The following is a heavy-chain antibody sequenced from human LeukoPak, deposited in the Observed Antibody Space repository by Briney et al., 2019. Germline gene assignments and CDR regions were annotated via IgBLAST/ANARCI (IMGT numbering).Heavy chain of an antibody. CDR3: ARRDTAMGGNWFDP. D-gene: IGHD5-18*01. V-gene: IGHV4-59*08. Sequence: SETLSLTCTVSGGSISNYYWSWIRQPPGKGLEWTGYIYYSGRTNYNPSPKSRVTISVDTSKNQFSLKLSSVTAADTAVYYCARRDTAMGGNWFDPWGQGTLVTVSS. J-gene: IGHJ5*02. CDR1: GGSISNYY. CDR2: IYYSGRT.